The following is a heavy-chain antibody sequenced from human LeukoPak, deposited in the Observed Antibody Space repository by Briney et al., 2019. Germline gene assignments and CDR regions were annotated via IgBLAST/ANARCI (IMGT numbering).Heavy chain of an antibody. J-gene: IGHJ6*02. Sequence: PSETLSLTCTVSGDSISSYYWSWIRQPPGKGLEWLGHIYYSGSTNYNPSLKSRVAISVDTSKNQFSLKLSSVTAADTAVYYCARNGADGLDVWGQGTTVTVSS. CDR2: IYYSGST. CDR3: ARNGADGLDV. V-gene: IGHV4-59*12. CDR1: GDSISSYY. D-gene: IGHD2-8*01.